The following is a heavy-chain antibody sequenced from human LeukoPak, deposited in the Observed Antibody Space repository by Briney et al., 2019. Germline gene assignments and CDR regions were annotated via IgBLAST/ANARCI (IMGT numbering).Heavy chain of an antibody. Sequence: GSLKLSWVTSGFTFCSHAMNWVRQAPGKGLEWVSTSASGGSSYYADSVKGRFTISRDNSKNTLYLQMNSLGAEDTAVYYCAKATVTHLIDYWGQGTLVTVSS. V-gene: IGHV3-23*01. D-gene: IGHD4-17*01. CDR3: AKATVTHLIDY. CDR1: GFTFCSHA. CDR2: SASGGSS. J-gene: IGHJ4*02.